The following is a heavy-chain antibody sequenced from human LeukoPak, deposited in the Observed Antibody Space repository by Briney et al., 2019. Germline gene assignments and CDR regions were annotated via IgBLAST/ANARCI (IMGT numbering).Heavy chain of an antibody. CDR3: AKPLSAVTSGC. Sequence: GGSLRLSCAASGFPFSSYAMNWVRQAPGKGLEWVASISASGGGTYYADAVKGRFTISKDNSKSTLYLQMNSLRAEATAVYYCAKPLSAVTSGCWGQGTLVTVSS. V-gene: IGHV3-23*01. J-gene: IGHJ4*02. CDR1: GFPFSSYA. CDR2: ISASGGGT. D-gene: IGHD4-17*01.